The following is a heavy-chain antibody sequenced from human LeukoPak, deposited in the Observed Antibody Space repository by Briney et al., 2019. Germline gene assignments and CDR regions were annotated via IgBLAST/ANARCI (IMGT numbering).Heavy chain of an antibody. D-gene: IGHD3-3*01. Sequence: ASVKVSCKASGYTFTGYYMHWVRQAPGQGLEWVGWINPNSGGTNYAQKLQGRVTMTRDTSISTAYMELSRLRSDDTAVYYCARDLPWSGPNWFGPWGQGTLVTVSS. CDR3: ARDLPWSGPNWFGP. J-gene: IGHJ5*02. V-gene: IGHV1-2*02. CDR2: INPNSGGT. CDR1: GYTFTGYY.